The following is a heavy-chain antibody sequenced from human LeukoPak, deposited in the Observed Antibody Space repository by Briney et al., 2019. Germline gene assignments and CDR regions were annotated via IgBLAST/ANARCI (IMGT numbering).Heavy chain of an antibody. CDR1: GFTFSTYP. CDR2: LSSAGVAT. Sequence: PGESLRLSCAASGFTFSTYPMSWVRQAPGKGLEWVSSLSSAGVATFYADSVKGRFTISRDNSQNTVYLLMNSLRAEDTAVYYCATTPPKVGATPSWGQGTLVTVSS. CDR3: ATTPPKVGATPS. J-gene: IGHJ5*02. V-gene: IGHV3-23*01. D-gene: IGHD1-26*01.